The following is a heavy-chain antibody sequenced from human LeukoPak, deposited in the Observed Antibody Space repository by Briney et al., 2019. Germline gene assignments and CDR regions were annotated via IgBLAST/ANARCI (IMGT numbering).Heavy chain of an antibody. V-gene: IGHV3-53*01. CDR3: ARAAYESDSYIVDHDY. CDR2: IFRDDTT. D-gene: IGHD3-22*01. J-gene: IGHJ4*02. Sequence: GGSLRLSRAASGFTVRTDYMSWVRQAPGKGLEWVSVIFRDDTTYYADSVKGRFTISRDNSNNILFLQMNSLRAEDTAVYYCARAAYESDSYIVDHDYWGQGTLVTVSS. CDR1: GFTVRTDY.